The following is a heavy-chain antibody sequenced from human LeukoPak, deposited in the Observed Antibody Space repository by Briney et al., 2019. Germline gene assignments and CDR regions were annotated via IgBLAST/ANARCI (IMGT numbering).Heavy chain of an antibody. V-gene: IGHV3-23*01. Sequence: PGGSLRLSCAASGFTFSSYAMSWVRQAPGKGLEWVSAISGSGGSTYYADSVKGRFTISRDNSKNTLYLQMNSLRAEDTAVYYCAKDWGRITMIVVVPMFGYWGQGTLVTVSS. CDR2: ISGSGGST. D-gene: IGHD3-22*01. J-gene: IGHJ4*02. CDR3: AKDWGRITMIVVVPMFGY. CDR1: GFTFSSYA.